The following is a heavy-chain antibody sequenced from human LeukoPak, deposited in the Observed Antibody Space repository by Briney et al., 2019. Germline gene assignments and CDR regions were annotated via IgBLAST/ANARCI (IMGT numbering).Heavy chain of an antibody. Sequence: GGSLRLSCSASGFNFSTYAMHWVRQAPGMGLQYVSAISGNGGSTYSADSVKGRFIISRDNSKNTLYLQMSSLRAEDTAVYYCARRGTGHGMDVWGQGTTVIVSS. V-gene: IGHV3-64D*06. J-gene: IGHJ6*02. CDR1: GFNFSTYA. CDR2: ISGNGGST. D-gene: IGHD1-1*01. CDR3: ARRGTGHGMDV.